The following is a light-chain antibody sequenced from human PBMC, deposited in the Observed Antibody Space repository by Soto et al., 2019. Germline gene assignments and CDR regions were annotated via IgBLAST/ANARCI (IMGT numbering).Light chain of an antibody. J-gene: IGLJ1*01. CDR2: EVS. CDR1: SSDVXGXXY. CDR3: SSYAGSNNSLYV. Sequence: QSALTQPPXASGSPGQSXXXSCTGTSSDVXGXXYVSWYQQHPGKAPKLMIYEVSKRPSGVPDRFSGSKSGNTASLTVSGLXAEDEADYYCSSYAGSNNSLYVFGTGTKLTVL. V-gene: IGLV2-8*01.